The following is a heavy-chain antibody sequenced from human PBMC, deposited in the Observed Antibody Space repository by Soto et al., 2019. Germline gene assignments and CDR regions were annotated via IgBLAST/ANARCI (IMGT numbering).Heavy chain of an antibody. CDR1: GGSFSGYY. CDR3: ARVSGIYYYGMDV. CDR2: INHSGST. V-gene: IGHV4-34*01. D-gene: IGHD3-10*01. J-gene: IGHJ6*02. Sequence: SETLSLTCAVYGGSFSGYYWSWIRQPPGKGLEWIGEINHSGSTNYNPSLKSRDTISVDTSKNQFSMKLSSVTAADTAVYYCARVSGIYYYGMDVWGQGTTVTGSS.